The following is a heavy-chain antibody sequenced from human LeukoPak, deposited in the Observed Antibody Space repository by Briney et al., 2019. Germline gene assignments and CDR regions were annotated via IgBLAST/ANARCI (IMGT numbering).Heavy chain of an antibody. V-gene: IGHV3-73*01. Sequence: GGSLRLSCAASGFTFSGSAMHWVRQASGKGLEWVGRTRSKANSYATAYAASVKGRFTISRDDSKNTAYLQMNSLKTEDTAVYYCITRPEDAAAGLDFWGQGTLVTVSS. CDR3: ITRPEDAAAGLDF. CDR1: GFTFSGSA. CDR2: TRSKANSYAT. J-gene: IGHJ4*02. D-gene: IGHD6-13*01.